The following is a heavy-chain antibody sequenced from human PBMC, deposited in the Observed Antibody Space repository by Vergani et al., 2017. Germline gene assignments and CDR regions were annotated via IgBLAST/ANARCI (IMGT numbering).Heavy chain of an antibody. CDR3: ARQQTTGHGDYRPGKITSYYYGMDV. D-gene: IGHD4-17*01. Sequence: EVQLVQSGAEVKKPGESLKISCTGSGYSFTSYWIGWVRQMPGKGLEWMGIIYPGDSDTRYSPSFQGPVTISADKSISTAHLQWSSLKASDTAMYYCARQQTTGHGDYRPGKITSYYYGMDVWGQGTTVTVSS. CDR1: GYSFTSYW. V-gene: IGHV5-51*01. CDR2: IYPGDSDT. J-gene: IGHJ6*02.